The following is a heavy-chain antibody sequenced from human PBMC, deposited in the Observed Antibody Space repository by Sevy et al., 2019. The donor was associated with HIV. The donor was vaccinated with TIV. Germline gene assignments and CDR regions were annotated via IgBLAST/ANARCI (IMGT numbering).Heavy chain of an antibody. D-gene: IGHD3-22*01. CDR1: GYTLSELS. J-gene: IGHJ4*02. V-gene: IGHV1-24*01. Sequence: ASVKVSCKVSGYTLSELSMHWVRQPPGKGLEWMGRFDPDDGETIYAQRFQGRVTMTEDTSADTAYMELSSLRSEDTAMYYCATAREYYSDNSGNLDYWGQGTPVTVSS. CDR2: FDPDDGET. CDR3: ATAREYYSDNSGNLDY.